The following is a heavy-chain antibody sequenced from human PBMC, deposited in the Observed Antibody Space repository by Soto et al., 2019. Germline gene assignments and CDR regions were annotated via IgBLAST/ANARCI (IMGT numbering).Heavy chain of an antibody. CDR3: ARGPYSSGWWGFDH. D-gene: IGHD6-19*01. V-gene: IGHV3-74*01. CDR1: GLTFSSYW. CDR2: ISTDGSVT. J-gene: IGHJ4*02. Sequence: EVQLVESGGGLVQPGGSLRLSCAASGLTFSSYWMHWVRQAPGKGLGWVSRISTDGSVTTYAGSVKGRLTISRDNAKNTLYLQMNSLRTEDKAVYYCARGPYSSGWWGFDHWGQGTLVTLSS.